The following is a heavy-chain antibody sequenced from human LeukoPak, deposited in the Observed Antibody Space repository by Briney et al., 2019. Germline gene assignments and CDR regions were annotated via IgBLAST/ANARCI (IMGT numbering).Heavy chain of an antibody. CDR3: ARVLGELSLQYYYYYMDV. V-gene: IGHV4-39*07. J-gene: IGHJ6*03. CDR2: IYHSGST. Sequence: PSETLSLTCTVSGGSISSSNFYWGWIRQPPGKGLEWIGSIYHSGSTYHNSSLKSRVTISVDTSKNQFSLKLSSVTAADTAVYYCARVLGELSLQYYYYYMDVWGKGTTVTVSS. D-gene: IGHD3-16*02. CDR1: GGSISSSNFY.